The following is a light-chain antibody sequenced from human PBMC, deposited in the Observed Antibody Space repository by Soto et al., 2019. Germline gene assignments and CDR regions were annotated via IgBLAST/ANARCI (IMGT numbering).Light chain of an antibody. CDR2: GAS. Sequence: IQMTQSPSSVSASVGDRVTITCRASQDVSRWLAWYQQKPGKAPNLLIYGASTLQSGVPSRFSGSGSGTDFTLTITSLQPADFATYYCLQANSFPVTFGPGTKLDIK. V-gene: IGKV1D-12*01. CDR1: QDVSRW. J-gene: IGKJ3*01. CDR3: LQANSFPVT.